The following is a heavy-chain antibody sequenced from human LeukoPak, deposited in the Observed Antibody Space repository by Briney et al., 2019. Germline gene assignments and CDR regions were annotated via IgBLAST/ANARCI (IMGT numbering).Heavy chain of an antibody. J-gene: IGHJ6*03. V-gene: IGHV3-7*03. D-gene: IGHD3-10*01. Sequence: PGGSLRLSCAASGFTFSSYWMSWVRQAPGKGLEWVANIKQDGSEKYYVDSVKGRFTISRDNAKNSLYLQMKSLRAEDTAVYYCAREGSGNRYYYYYMDVWGKGTTVTISS. CDR3: AREGSGNRYYYYYMDV. CDR2: IKQDGSEK. CDR1: GFTFSSYW.